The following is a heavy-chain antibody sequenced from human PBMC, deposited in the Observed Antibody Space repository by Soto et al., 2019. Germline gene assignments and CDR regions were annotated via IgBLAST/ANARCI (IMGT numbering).Heavy chain of an antibody. Sequence: QITLKEYGPTLVKPTQTLTLTCTLSGFSLSTSGVAVGWIRQQPGKALEWLALIYWDDDRRYSSFLKSRLTITKDPSKNQVVLTMTNMEPVDTATYYCTHMRSYYGSGRHSSDICGQGTMVTVSS. CDR1: GFSLSTSGVA. D-gene: IGHD3-10*01. CDR2: IYWDDDR. CDR3: THMRSYYGSGRHSSDI. J-gene: IGHJ3*02. V-gene: IGHV2-5*02.